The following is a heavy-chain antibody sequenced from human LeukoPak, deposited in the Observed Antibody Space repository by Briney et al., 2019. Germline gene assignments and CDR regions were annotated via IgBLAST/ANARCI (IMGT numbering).Heavy chain of an antibody. D-gene: IGHD4-11*01. V-gene: IGHV3-7*01. CDR3: ARDRESESDSEGNY. J-gene: IGHJ4*02. CDR1: GFTSSRFW. Sequence: GGSLRLSCSASGFTSSRFWMSWVRQAPGKGLEYVALIKQGGSEIFHMDSVKGRFTISRDDATDSLYLQMNSLRVEDTALYYCARDRESESDSEGNYWGQGTLVTVSS. CDR2: IKQGGSEI.